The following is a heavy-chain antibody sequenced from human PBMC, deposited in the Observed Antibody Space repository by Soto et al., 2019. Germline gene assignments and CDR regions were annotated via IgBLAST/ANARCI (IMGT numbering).Heavy chain of an antibody. J-gene: IGHJ6*02. CDR2: IYYSGST. CDR1: GGSVSSGSYY. V-gene: IGHV4-61*01. Sequence: SETLSLTCTVSGGSVSSGSYYWSWIRQPPGKGLEWIGYIYYSGSTNYNPSLKSRVTISVDTSKNQFSLKLSSVTAADTAVYYCASVTRTCISTSCYRYYYGMHVWGQGTTVTVSS. CDR3: ASVTRTCISTSCYRYYYGMHV. D-gene: IGHD2-2*02.